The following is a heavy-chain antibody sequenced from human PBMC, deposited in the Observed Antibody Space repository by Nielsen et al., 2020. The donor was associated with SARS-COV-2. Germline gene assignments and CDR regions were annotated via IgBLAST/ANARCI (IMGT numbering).Heavy chain of an antibody. Sequence: GESLKISCAASGFTFSSYAMSWVRQAPGKGLEWVSAISGSGGSTYYADSVKGRFTISRDNSKNTLYLQMNSLRAEDTAVYYCAKDPDYYGSGSYLDYWGQGTLVTVSS. J-gene: IGHJ4*02. D-gene: IGHD3-10*01. V-gene: IGHV3-23*01. CDR2: ISGSGGST. CDR3: AKDPDYYGSGSYLDY. CDR1: GFTFSSYA.